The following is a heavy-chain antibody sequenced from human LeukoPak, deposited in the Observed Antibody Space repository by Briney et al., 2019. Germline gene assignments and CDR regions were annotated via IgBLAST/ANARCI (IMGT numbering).Heavy chain of an antibody. CDR3: ARHRDPDYGDTKISDF. Sequence: PGGSLRLSCAASGFTLSDSAMHWVRRTSGKGLEWVGRIRSKSNNYATEYAASVRGRFTISRDDSKNKVYLQLNSLKTDDTAIYYCARHRDPDYGDTKISDFWGLGTLVTVSS. D-gene: IGHD4-17*01. CDR1: GFTLSDSA. CDR2: IRSKSNNYAT. J-gene: IGHJ4*02. V-gene: IGHV3-73*01.